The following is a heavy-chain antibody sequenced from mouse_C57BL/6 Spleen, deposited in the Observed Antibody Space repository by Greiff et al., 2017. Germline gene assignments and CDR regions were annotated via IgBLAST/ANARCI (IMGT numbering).Heavy chain of an antibody. CDR2: IDPENGDT. J-gene: IGHJ3*01. V-gene: IGHV14-4*01. Sequence: EVQLQQSGAELVRPGASVKLSCTASGFNIKDDYMHWVKQRPEQGLEWIGWIDPENGDTEYASKFQGKATITADTSSNTAYLQLSSLTSEDTAVYYCTTSLRLSFAYWGQGTLVTVSA. CDR3: TTSLRLSFAY. CDR1: GFNIKDDY.